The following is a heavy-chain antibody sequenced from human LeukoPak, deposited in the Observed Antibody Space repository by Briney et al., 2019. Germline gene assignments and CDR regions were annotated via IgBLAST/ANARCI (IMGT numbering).Heavy chain of an antibody. Sequence: GGSLRLSCAASGFTFSSYEMNWVRQAPGKGLEWVSYISSSGSTIYYADSVKGRFTISRDNAKNSLYLQMNSLRAEDTAVYYCANRSSIAPFDYWGQGTLVTVSS. J-gene: IGHJ4*02. V-gene: IGHV3-48*03. D-gene: IGHD2-2*01. CDR3: ANRSSIAPFDY. CDR1: GFTFSSYE. CDR2: ISSSGSTI.